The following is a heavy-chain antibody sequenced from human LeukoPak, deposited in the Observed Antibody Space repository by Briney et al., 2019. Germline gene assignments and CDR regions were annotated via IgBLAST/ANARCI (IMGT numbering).Heavy chain of an antibody. V-gene: IGHV3-21*01. D-gene: IGHD3-10*01. CDR1: GFTFSSYS. CDR2: ISSSSSYI. CDR3: ARDTIYGSGSYYPVY. Sequence: GGSLRLSCAASGFTFSSYSMNWVRQAPGKGLEWVSSISSSSSYIYYADSVKGRFTISRDNAKNSLYLQMSSLRAEDTAVYYCARDTIYGSGSYYPVYWGQGTLVTVSS. J-gene: IGHJ4*02.